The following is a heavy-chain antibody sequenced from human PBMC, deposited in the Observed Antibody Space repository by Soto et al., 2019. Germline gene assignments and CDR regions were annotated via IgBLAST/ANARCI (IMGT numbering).Heavy chain of an antibody. CDR2: ITAYNDT. V-gene: IGHV1-18*01. J-gene: IGHJ4*02. CDR3: ARGAYCTGGTCYAGSVGY. D-gene: IGHD2-15*01. CDR1: GYTFTSYG. Sequence: QVQLVQSGAEVKKPGASVKVSCKASGYTFTSYGITWVRQAPGQGLEWMGWITAYNDTNYAQRLQGRVTMTTDTSTSTTYMELRRLRSDDTAVYYCARGAYCTGGTCYAGSVGYWGEGTLVTVSS.